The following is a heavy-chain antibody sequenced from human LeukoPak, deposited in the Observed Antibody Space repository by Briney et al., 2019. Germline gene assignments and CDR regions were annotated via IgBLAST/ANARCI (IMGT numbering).Heavy chain of an antibody. J-gene: IGHJ5*02. CDR2: IYTSGSI. V-gene: IGHV4-61*02. CDR1: GGSISSSNYY. Sequence: SQTLSLTCTVSGGSISSSNYYWSWSRQPAGKRLEWIGRIYTSGSIDYNPSLKSRVIISVDTSKNQFSMNLSSVPAADTAVYFCARYCSAGRCSSTWGQGTLVTVSS. D-gene: IGHD2-15*01. CDR3: ARYCSAGRCSST.